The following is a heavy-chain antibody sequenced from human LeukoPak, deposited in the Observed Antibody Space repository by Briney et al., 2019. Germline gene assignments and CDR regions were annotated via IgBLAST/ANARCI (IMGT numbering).Heavy chain of an antibody. V-gene: IGHV3-23*01. D-gene: IGHD1-26*01. CDR1: GFTFSSYA. Sequence: GGSLRLSCAASGFTFSSYAMTWVRQPPGKGLECVSTISGRGGSTYYADSVKGRFTISRDNSKNTVYLQMNSLRDEDAAVYYCARDWPSEWEQLPDYDAVDIWGQGTMVTVSS. J-gene: IGHJ3*02. CDR3: ARDWPSEWEQLPDYDAVDI. CDR2: ISGRGGST.